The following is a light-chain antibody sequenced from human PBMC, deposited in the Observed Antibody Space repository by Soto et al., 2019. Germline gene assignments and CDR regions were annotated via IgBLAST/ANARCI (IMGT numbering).Light chain of an antibody. Sequence: EIVLTQSPGTLSLSPGDRATLSCRASQTISSTYLAWYQQKPGQAPRLLIYAASTRATGIPDRFSGSGSGTNFTLTISRLEPEDFAVYYCQQYGSTSTTFGQGTKVEI. CDR2: AAS. J-gene: IGKJ1*01. CDR3: QQYGSTSTT. V-gene: IGKV3-20*01. CDR1: QTISSTY.